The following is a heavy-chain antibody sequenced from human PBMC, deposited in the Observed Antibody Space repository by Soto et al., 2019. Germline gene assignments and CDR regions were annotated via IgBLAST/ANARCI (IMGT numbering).Heavy chain of an antibody. D-gene: IGHD3-10*01. Sequence: QVQLQESGPGLVKPSQTLSLTCTVSVGSISSGGYSWSWIRQHPGKGLEWLGSSYYSGSTYYNPSLRSRVTISVETSKNQFSLKLSSVTASDTAVYYCARDASIPMVRGVKVGWFAPWGQGTRFTFSS. J-gene: IGHJ5*02. CDR1: VGSISSGGYS. CDR2: SYYSGST. CDR3: ARDASIPMVRGVKVGWFAP. V-gene: IGHV4-31*03.